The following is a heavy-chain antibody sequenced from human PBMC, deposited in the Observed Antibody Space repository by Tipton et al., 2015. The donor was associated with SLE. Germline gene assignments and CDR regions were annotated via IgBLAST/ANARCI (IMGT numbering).Heavy chain of an antibody. CDR2: IYYSGST. Sequence: TLSLTCAVSGYSISSSSYYWGWIRQPPGKGLEWIGSIYYSGSTYYNPSLKSRVTISVDTSKNQFSLKLSSVTAADTAVYYCARDGGGAAAGTGAFDIWGQGTMVTVSS. CDR1: GYSISSSSYY. D-gene: IGHD6-13*01. CDR3: ARDGGGAAAGTGAFDI. J-gene: IGHJ3*02. V-gene: IGHV4-39*07.